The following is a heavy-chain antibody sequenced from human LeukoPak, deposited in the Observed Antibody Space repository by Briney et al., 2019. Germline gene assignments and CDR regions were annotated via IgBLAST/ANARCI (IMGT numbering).Heavy chain of an antibody. CDR3: ASIDHHVDTATVTYHYYMDV. Sequence: NPSETLSLTCAVYGGSFSDYWWTWIRQSPGKGLEWIGEVNHSGRTNYNPSLKSRVSISVDTSKNQFSLKLSSVTAADTAVYYCASIDHHVDTATVTYHYYMDVWGKGTTVTVSS. CDR2: VNHSGRT. J-gene: IGHJ6*03. V-gene: IGHV4-34*01. D-gene: IGHD5-18*01. CDR1: GGSFSDYW.